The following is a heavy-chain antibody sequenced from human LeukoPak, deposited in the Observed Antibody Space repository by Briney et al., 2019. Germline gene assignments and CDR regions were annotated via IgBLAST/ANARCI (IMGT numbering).Heavy chain of an antibody. CDR3: ARDKGFAAYYYYGMDV. CDR1: GGSISSYY. V-gene: IGHV4-59*01. D-gene: IGHD3-10*01. Sequence: SETPSLTCTVSGGSISSYYWSWIRQPPGKGLEWIGYIYYSGSTNYNPSLKSRVTISVDTSKNQFSLKLSSVTAADTAVYYCARDKGFAAYYYYGMDVWGQGTTVTVSS. CDR2: IYYSGST. J-gene: IGHJ6*02.